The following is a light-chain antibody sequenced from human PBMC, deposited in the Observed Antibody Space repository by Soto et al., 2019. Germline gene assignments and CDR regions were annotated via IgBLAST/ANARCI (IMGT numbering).Light chain of an antibody. J-gene: IGKJ4*01. CDR1: QNIGVY. V-gene: IGKV1-39*01. CDR3: QQSYSTPLT. CDR2: AAS. Sequence: DIQMTQSPSSLSASVGERVTITCRASQNIGVYLNWYQQKPGKAPKLLIYAASSLQSGVSSRFSGSGSATDFTLTINSLQPEDFATYYCQQSYSTPLTFGGGTKVDIK.